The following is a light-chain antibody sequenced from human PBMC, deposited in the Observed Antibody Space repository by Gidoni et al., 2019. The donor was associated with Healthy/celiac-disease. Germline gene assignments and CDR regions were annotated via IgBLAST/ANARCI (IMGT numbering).Light chain of an antibody. V-gene: IGKV3-11*01. J-gene: IGKJ1*01. CDR1: QRVSSY. CDR2: DAS. Sequence: EIVLTQSPATLSLSPGERATLSCRASQRVSSYLAWYQQKPGQAPRLLIYDASNRATGIPARFSGSGSGTDFTLTISSLEPEDFAVYYCQQRSNWPPWTFGQXTQVEIK. CDR3: QQRSNWPPWT.